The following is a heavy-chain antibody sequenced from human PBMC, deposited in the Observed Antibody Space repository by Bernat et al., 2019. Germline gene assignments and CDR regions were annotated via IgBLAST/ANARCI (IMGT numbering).Heavy chain of an antibody. D-gene: IGHD3-22*01. V-gene: IGHV4-39*02. Sequence: QLQLQESGPGLVKPSETLSLTCGVSGGSISSGGYHWGWIRQPPGKGLEWIGSIYYSGNTYYNPSLRSQVTISVDTSNNQFSLKLNSVTAADTAVYYCARDINWGYSDYWGPGTLVTVSS. J-gene: IGHJ4*02. CDR2: IYYSGNT. CDR3: ARDINWGYSDY. CDR1: GGSISSGGYH.